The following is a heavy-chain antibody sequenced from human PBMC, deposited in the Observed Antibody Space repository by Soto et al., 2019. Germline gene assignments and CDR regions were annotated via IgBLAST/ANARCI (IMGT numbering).Heavy chain of an antibody. V-gene: IGHV3-7*01. Sequence: EVQLVESGGGLVQPGGSLRLSCAASGFTFSNYWMSWVRQAPGKGLEWVAIINQDGSEKHYMDSVKGRFTISRDNAKNSLYLQMNSLRTEDAAVYYCARNRDYAFDYWGRGTLVTVSS. CDR2: INQDGSEK. D-gene: IGHD4-17*01. CDR1: GFTFSNYW. CDR3: ARNRDYAFDY. J-gene: IGHJ4*02.